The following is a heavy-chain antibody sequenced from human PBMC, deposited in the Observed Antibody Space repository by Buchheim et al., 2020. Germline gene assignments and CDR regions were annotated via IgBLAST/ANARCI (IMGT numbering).Heavy chain of an antibody. V-gene: IGHV4-61*02. Sequence: QVQLQESGPGLVKPSQTLSLTCTVSGSSISSGSYYWTWIRQPAGKGLEWIGRIYATGSTHYHSSLKRRVAISLDTSKNQVSLTLSSVTAADTAVYYCAASSFLDTAMVFDYWGRGAL. D-gene: IGHD5-18*01. CDR2: IYATGST. CDR1: GSSISSGSYY. CDR3: AASSFLDTAMVFDY. J-gene: IGHJ4*02.